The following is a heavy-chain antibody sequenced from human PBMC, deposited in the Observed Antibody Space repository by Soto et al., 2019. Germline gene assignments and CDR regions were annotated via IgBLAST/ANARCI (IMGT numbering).Heavy chain of an antibody. D-gene: IGHD2-21*02. J-gene: IGHJ4*02. Sequence: SETLSLTCAVYGGSVRGSYWSWIRQPPGKGLEWIGEINDSGSTKYNPSLKSRVTISVDTSKNQFSLSLSSVTAADTAVYYCATLPPRIVVMTLPFPSWGQGTLVTVS. CDR1: GGSVRGSY. CDR2: INDSGST. V-gene: IGHV4-34*01. CDR3: ATLPPRIVVMTLPFPS.